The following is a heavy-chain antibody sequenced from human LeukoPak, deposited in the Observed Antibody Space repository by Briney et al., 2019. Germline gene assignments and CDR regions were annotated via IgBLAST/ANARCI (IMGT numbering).Heavy chain of an antibody. J-gene: IGHJ3*02. CDR1: GGTFSSYA. D-gene: IGHD6-19*01. Sequence: SVKVSCKASGGTFSSYAISWVRQAPGQGLELMGRIIPIFGTANYAQKFQGRVTITTDESTSTAYMELSSLRSEDTAVYYCAKPLIAVAGTSAFDIWGQGTMVTVSS. CDR2: IIPIFGTA. V-gene: IGHV1-69*05. CDR3: AKPLIAVAGTSAFDI.